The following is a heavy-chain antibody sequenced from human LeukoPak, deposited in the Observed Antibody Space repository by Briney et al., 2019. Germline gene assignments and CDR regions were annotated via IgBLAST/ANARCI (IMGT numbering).Heavy chain of an antibody. J-gene: IGHJ4*02. V-gene: IGHV3-30*18. CDR1: GFTVSSYG. Sequence: GGSLRLSCAASGFTVSSYGIHWVRQAPGKGLEWVAVISTDGNDKYYADSVKGRFTISRDNSKSTLYLQMNSLRAEDTAVYYCAKDRTRRGADYCFDYWGQGTLVTVSS. CDR3: AKDRTRRGADYCFDY. CDR2: ISTDGNDK. D-gene: IGHD3-10*01.